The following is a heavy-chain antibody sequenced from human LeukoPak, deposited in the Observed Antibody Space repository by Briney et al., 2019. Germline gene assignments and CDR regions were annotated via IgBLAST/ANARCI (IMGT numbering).Heavy chain of an antibody. J-gene: IGHJ4*02. CDR2: IYTSGST. CDR3: AGTGYSSGWYYFDY. V-gene: IGHV4-4*07. CDR1: GGSISSYY. Sequence: SETLSLTCTVSGGSISSYYWSWIRQPAGKGLEWIGRIYTSGSTNYNPSLKSRVTMSVDTSKNQFSLKLSSVTAADTAVYYCAGTGYSSGWYYFDYWGQGTLVTAS. D-gene: IGHD6-19*01.